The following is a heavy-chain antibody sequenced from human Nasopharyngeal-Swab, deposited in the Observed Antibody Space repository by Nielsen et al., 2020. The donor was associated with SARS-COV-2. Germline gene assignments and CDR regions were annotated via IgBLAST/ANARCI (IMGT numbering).Heavy chain of an antibody. J-gene: IGHJ6*02. CDR2: VNQDGSRT. CDR1: GVIFSKYW. Sequence: GESLKISCVTSGVIFSKYWMHWVRQAPGKGLVWVSRVNQDGSRTDYADSVKGRFTISRDNSKNTLYLQMNSLRAEDTAVYYCAKDKWELLLYYYGMDVWGQGTTVTVSS. CDR3: AKDKWELLLYYYGMDV. D-gene: IGHD1-26*01. V-gene: IGHV3-74*01.